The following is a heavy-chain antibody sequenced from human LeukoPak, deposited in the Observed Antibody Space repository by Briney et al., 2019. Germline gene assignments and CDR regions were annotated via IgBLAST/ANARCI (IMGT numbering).Heavy chain of an antibody. CDR1: GFSVSNNY. D-gene: IGHD3-10*01. V-gene: IGHV3-53*01. Sequence: GGSLRLSCAASGFSVSNNYMSWVRQAPGKGLEWVSVIYSGGNTDYAVSVKGRFAISRDFPRNTVYLQMNSLRGEDTAVYYCARETGLGGLFPDAFDVWGQGTVVTVSS. J-gene: IGHJ3*01. CDR2: IYSGGNT. CDR3: ARETGLGGLFPDAFDV.